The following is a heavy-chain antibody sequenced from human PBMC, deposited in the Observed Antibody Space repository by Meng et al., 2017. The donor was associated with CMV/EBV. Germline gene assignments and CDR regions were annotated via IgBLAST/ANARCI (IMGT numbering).Heavy chain of an antibody. J-gene: IGHJ6*02. CDR3: ARAHTDYYYGMDV. CDR2: IDWDDDK. V-gene: IGHV2-70D*14. D-gene: IGHD4-17*01. CDR1: GFSLSTSGMR. Sequence: SGPTLVKPTQTLTLTCTVSGFSLSTSGMRVSWIRQPPGKALEWLARIDWDDDKFYSKSLKTRLTISKDTSKNQLVLTMTNMDPVDTATYYCARAHTDYYYGMDVWGQGTTVTVSS.